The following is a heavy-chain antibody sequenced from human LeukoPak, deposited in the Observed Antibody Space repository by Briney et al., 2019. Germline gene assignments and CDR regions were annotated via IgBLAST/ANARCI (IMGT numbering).Heavy chain of an antibody. CDR3: AKDQGTRIAVAGTGWFDP. D-gene: IGHD6-19*01. V-gene: IGHV3-30*04. CDR2: ISYDGRNN. CDR1: GFTFSSYA. Sequence: GGSLRLSCAASGFTFSSYAMHWVRQAPGKGLEWVAVISYDGRNNYYADSVKGRFTISRDNSKNTLYLQMNSLRPEDTAVYYCAKDQGTRIAVAGTGWFDPWGQGTLVTVSS. J-gene: IGHJ5*02.